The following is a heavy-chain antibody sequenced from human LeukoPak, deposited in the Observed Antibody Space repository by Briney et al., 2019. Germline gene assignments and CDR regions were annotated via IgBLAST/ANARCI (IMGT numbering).Heavy chain of an antibody. D-gene: IGHD6-6*01. Sequence: GGSLRLSCAASGFTFSSYSMNWVRQAPGKGLEWVSSISSSSSYIYYADSVKGRFTISRDNAKNSLYLQINSLRAEDTAVYYCARDQVSSEAFDIWGQGTMVTVSS. CDR1: GFTFSSYS. V-gene: IGHV3-21*01. J-gene: IGHJ3*02. CDR2: ISSSSSYI. CDR3: ARDQVSSEAFDI.